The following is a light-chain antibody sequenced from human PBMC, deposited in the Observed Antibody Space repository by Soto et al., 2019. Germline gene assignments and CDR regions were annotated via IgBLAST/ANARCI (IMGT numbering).Light chain of an antibody. CDR3: QQYNNWPHT. J-gene: IGKJ2*01. Sequence: EILMTQSPATLSVSPGERVTLSCRASQSVSSGLAWYQQKPGQAPRLLIYGASTGDTGIPARFSGSGSGTEFTLTISSLQSEDFAVYHCQQYNNWPHTFGQGTKVEIK. V-gene: IGKV3-15*01. CDR2: GAS. CDR1: QSVSSG.